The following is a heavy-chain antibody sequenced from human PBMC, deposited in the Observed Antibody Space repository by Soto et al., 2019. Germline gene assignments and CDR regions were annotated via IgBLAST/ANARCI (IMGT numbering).Heavy chain of an antibody. CDR2: IHYTGST. CDR3: GRGSWSLDS. J-gene: IGHJ4*02. Sequence: PSETLSLTCSVLVGSINSFYWSWIRQPPGKGLEWVGYIHYTGSTNYNPSLKSRLTISVDTSKNQFSLKLSSVTAADTAVYYCGRGSWSLDSWGPGILVTVSS. CDR1: VGSINSFY. D-gene: IGHD2-15*01. V-gene: IGHV4-59*01.